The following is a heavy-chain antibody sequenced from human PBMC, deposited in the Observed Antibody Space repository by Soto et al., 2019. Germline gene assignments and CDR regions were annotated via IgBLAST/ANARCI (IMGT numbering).Heavy chain of an antibody. CDR3: AGVGRYISGWYWDYFDY. Sequence: ASETLSLTCAVYGGSFANYYWNWIRQPPGKGLEWIGEINYSGSNDYNPSLESRVTISVDTSKNQFSLNLSSVPAADTAIYYCAGVGRYISGWYWDYFDYWGQGTVVTVSS. V-gene: IGHV4-34*01. CDR1: GGSFANYY. CDR2: INYSGSN. J-gene: IGHJ4*02. D-gene: IGHD6-19*01.